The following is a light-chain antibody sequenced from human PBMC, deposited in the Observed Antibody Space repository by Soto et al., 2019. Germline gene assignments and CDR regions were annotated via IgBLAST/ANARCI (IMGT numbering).Light chain of an antibody. CDR1: QSISSW. CDR3: QQYSRYSWT. J-gene: IGKJ1*01. CDR2: RAS. V-gene: IGKV1-5*03. Sequence: DIQMTQSPSTLSTSVGDRVTISCRASQSISSWLAWYQQKPGEAPNLLIYRASSLQSGVPSRFSGSGSGTEFTLTISSLQPDDFATYYGQQYSRYSWTFGQGTKVEFK.